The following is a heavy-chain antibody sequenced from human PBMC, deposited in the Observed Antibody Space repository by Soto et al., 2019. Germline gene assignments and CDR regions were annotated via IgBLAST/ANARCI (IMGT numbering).Heavy chain of an antibody. Sequence: KTSETLSLTCTVSGGSISSNYWTWIRQPPGKGLEWIGYVYNSGSTNYNPSLKSRVTISEDTSKSQFSLKVNSMTAADTAVYYCARYRREAVAGYTLDKWGQGILVTVSS. J-gene: IGHJ4*02. V-gene: IGHV4-59*01. CDR3: ARYRREAVAGYTLDK. CDR2: VYNSGST. D-gene: IGHD6-13*01. CDR1: GGSISSNY.